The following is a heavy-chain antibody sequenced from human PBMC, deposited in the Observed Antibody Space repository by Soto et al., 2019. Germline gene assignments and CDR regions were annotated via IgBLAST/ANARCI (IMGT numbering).Heavy chain of an antibody. Sequence: GGSWGLSWAASGFSLSGSAMHGVRQASGKGLEWVGRIRSKANNYATTYAASLEGRFTISTDDSKNTAYLQMNSLKTEDTAVYYCTVRGAAAQFDPWGQGTLVTVSS. CDR3: TVRGAAAQFDP. D-gene: IGHD2-2*01. V-gene: IGHV3-73*01. CDR1: GFSLSGSA. CDR2: IRSKANNYAT. J-gene: IGHJ5*02.